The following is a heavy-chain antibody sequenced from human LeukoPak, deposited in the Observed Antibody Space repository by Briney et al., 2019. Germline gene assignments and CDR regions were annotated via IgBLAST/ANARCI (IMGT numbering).Heavy chain of an antibody. CDR2: ISSSSSTI. Sequence: PGGSLRLSCAASGFTFSSYSMNWVRQAPGKGLEWVSYISSSSSTIYYADSVKGRFTISRDNAKNSLYLQMNSLRAEDTAVYYCARGVYYYEDWSQGTLVTVSS. V-gene: IGHV3-48*01. D-gene: IGHD3-22*01. CDR3: ARGVYYYED. CDR1: GFTFSSYS. J-gene: IGHJ4*02.